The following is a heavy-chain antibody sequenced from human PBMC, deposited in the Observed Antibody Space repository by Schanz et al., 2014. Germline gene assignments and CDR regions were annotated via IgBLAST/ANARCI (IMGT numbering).Heavy chain of an antibody. CDR1: GGTFNSYT. J-gene: IGHJ6*03. CDR3: ARLGTGMAVAGSVIDSYYYYMDV. CDR2: IIPILGIA. V-gene: IGHV1-69*02. Sequence: QVQLVQSGAELMKPGSSMKLSCKASGGTFNSYTITWVRQAPGQGLEWMGNIIPILGIANYAQKFQGRVTITADRSTSTAYMELSSLRSEDTAVYYCARLGTGMAVAGSVIDSYYYYMDVWGEGTTVTVSS. D-gene: IGHD6-19*01.